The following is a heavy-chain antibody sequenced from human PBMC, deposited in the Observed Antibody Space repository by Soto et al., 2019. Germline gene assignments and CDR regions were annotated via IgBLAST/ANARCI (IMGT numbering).Heavy chain of an antibody. CDR2: ISSSSSYI. J-gene: IGHJ3*02. D-gene: IGHD2-15*01. V-gene: IGHV3-21*01. CDR3: ARDYCSGGRCYGAFDI. CDR1: GFTFSSYS. Sequence: GGSLRLSCAASGFTFSSYSMNWVRQAPGKGLEWVSSISSSSSYIYYADSVKGRFTISRDNAKNSLYLQMNSLRAEDTAVYYCARDYCSGGRCYGAFDIWGQGPMVTVSS.